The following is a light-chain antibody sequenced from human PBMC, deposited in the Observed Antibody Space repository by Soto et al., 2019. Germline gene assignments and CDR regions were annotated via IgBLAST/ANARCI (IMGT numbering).Light chain of an antibody. CDR3: QQYNNWPPTT. J-gene: IGKJ1*01. Sequence: ERVMTQTPATLSVSPGERATLSCRASQSVSSNLAWYQPKPGQAPRLLTYGASTRATGIPARFSGSGSGTEFTLTISSLQSEDLAVYYCQQYNNWPPTTFGQGTKVDI. CDR1: QSVSSN. V-gene: IGKV3-15*01. CDR2: GAS.